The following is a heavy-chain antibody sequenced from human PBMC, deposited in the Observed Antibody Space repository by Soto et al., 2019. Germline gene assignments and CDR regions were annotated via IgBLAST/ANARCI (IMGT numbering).Heavy chain of an antibody. CDR2: ISGSGGST. D-gene: IGHD1-1*01. CDR1: GFTFSSYA. J-gene: IGHJ6*02. V-gene: IGHV3-23*01. Sequence: GGSLRLSCAASGFTFSSYAMSWVRQAPGKGLEWVSAISGSGGSTYYADSVKGRFTISRDNSKNTLYLQMNSLRAEDTAVYYCAKERKQHLVYYYYGMDVWGQGTTVTVSS. CDR3: AKERKQHLVYYYYGMDV.